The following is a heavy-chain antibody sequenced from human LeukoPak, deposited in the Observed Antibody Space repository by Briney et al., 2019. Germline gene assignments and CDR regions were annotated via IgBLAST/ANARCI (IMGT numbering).Heavy chain of an antibody. CDR3: AKDNEDKYNSGDAAYYFDD. V-gene: IGHV3-30*04. Sequence: PGRSLRLSCAASGFTFSSYAMHWVRQAPGKGLEWVAVIRYGGTNKYYADSVKGRFTVSRDNSKNTLYLQMDSLRAEDTGTYYCAKDNEDKYNSGDAAYYFDDWGQGTLVSVSS. D-gene: IGHD3-22*01. CDR1: GFTFSSYA. J-gene: IGHJ4*02. CDR2: IRYGGTNK.